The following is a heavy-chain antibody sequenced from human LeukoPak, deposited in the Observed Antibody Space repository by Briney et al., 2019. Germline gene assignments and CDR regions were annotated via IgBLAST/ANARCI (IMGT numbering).Heavy chain of an antibody. J-gene: IGHJ4*02. V-gene: IGHV1-69*13. CDR2: IIPIFGTA. CDR1: GGTFSSYA. D-gene: IGHD1-26*01. CDR3: ATDRSGSYHFDY. Sequence: ASVKVSCKASGGTFSSYAISWVRQAPGQGLEWMGGIIPIFGTANYAQKFQGRVTITADESTSTAYMELSSLRSEDTAVYYCATDRSGSYHFDYWGQGALVTVSS.